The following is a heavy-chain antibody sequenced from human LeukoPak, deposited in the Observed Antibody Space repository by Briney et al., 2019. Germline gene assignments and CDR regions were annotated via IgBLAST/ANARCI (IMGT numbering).Heavy chain of an antibody. V-gene: IGHV3-30*04. CDR1: GFTFSSYA. J-gene: IGHJ4*02. Sequence: GGSLRLSCAASGFTFSSYAMHWVRQAPGKGLEWVAVISYDGSNKYYADSVKGRFTISRDNSKNTLYLQMNSLRAEDTAVYYCAKDLRGYSGYAVGFDYWGQGTLVTVSS. D-gene: IGHD5-12*01. CDR3: AKDLRGYSGYAVGFDY. CDR2: ISYDGSNK.